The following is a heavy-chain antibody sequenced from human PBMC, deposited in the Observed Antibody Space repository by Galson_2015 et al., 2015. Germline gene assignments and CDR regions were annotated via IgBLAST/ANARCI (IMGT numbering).Heavy chain of an antibody. CDR1: GFTFSGYY. J-gene: IGHJ2*01. CDR2: ISGVGSTI. Sequence: SLRLSCAAPGFTFSGYYMSWIRQAPGKGLEWVSYISGVGSTISYADSVKGRFTISRDNAKNSLYLQMNSLRAEDTAVYYCASLVTNGWYFDLWGRGTLVTVSS. D-gene: IGHD5-18*01. V-gene: IGHV3-11*01. CDR3: ASLVTNGWYFDL.